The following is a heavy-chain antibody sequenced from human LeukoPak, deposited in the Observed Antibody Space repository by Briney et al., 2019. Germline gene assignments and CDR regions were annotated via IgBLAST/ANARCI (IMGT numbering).Heavy chain of an antibody. J-gene: IGHJ4*02. D-gene: IGHD3-22*01. CDR3: ARAYDISYDSSGYFDY. Sequence: SETLSLTCTVSGGSISSGGYSWSWIRQPPGKGLEWIGYIYHSGSTYYNPSLKSRVTISVDRSKNQFSLKLSSVTAADTAVYYCARAYDISYDSSGYFDYWGQGTLVTVSS. V-gene: IGHV4-30-2*01. CDR1: GGSISSGGYS. CDR2: IYHSGST.